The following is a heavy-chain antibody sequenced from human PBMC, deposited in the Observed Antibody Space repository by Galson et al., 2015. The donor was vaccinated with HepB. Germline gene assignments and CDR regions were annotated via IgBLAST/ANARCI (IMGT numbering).Heavy chain of an antibody. CDR2: ISGSGGST. J-gene: IGHJ4*02. D-gene: IGHD6-19*01. Sequence: SLRLSCAASGFTFSSYAMSWVRQAPGKGLEWVSAISGSGGSTYYADSVKGRFTISRDNSKNTLYLQMNSLRAEDTAVYYCAFQNGYSSGLYDYWGQGTLVTVSS. V-gene: IGHV3-23*01. CDR1: GFTFSSYA. CDR3: AFQNGYSSGLYDY.